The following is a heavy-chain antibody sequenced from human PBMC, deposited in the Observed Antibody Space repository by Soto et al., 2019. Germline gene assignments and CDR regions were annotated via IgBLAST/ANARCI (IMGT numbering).Heavy chain of an antibody. D-gene: IGHD3-22*01. CDR3: ARAPITMIVVLDAFDI. CDR1: GGSISSGGYY. Sequence: SEPLSLTWTVSGGSISSGGYYWSWIRQHPGKGLEWIGYIYYSGSTYYNPSLKSRVTISVDTSKNQFSLKLSSVTAADTAVHYCARAPITMIVVLDAFDIWGQGTMVTVSS. CDR2: IYYSGST. V-gene: IGHV4-31*02. J-gene: IGHJ3*02.